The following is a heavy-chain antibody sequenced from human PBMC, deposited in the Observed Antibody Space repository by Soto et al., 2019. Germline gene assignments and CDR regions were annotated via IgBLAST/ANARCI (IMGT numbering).Heavy chain of an antibody. CDR2: ISWDGGST. Sequence: EVQLVESGGVVVQPGGSLRLSCAASGFTFDDYTMHWVRQAPGKGLEWVSLISWDGGSTYYADSVKGRFTISRDNSKNSLNLQMNSLRTEDTALYYCAKVPRGYYYGMDVWGQGTTVTVSS. D-gene: IGHD3-10*01. CDR1: GFTFDDYT. J-gene: IGHJ6*02. CDR3: AKVPRGYYYGMDV. V-gene: IGHV3-43*01.